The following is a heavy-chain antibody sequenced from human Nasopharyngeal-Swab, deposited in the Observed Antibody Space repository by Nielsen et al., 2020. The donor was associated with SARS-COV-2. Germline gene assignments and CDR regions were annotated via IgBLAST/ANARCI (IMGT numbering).Heavy chain of an antibody. CDR3: ADGSWGGY. CDR2: ISYDGSNK. V-gene: IGHV3-30*03. D-gene: IGHD6-13*01. Sequence: GESLKISCAASGFTFSNYGMHWVRQAPGKGLEWVAVISYDGSNKYYADSVKGRFTISRHNSKNTLYLQMNSLRAEDTAVYYCADGSWGGYWGQGTLVTVSS. J-gene: IGHJ4*02. CDR1: GFTFSNYG.